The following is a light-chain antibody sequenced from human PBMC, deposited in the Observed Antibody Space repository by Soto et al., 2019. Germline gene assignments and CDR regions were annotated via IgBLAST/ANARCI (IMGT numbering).Light chain of an antibody. J-gene: IGKJ2*01. CDR1: RNIINK. CDR3: QQSYSSVMYT. CDR2: AAS. V-gene: IGKV1-39*01. Sequence: DLQMTQSPSSLSASVGDRVTVTCRASRNIINKLNWYQQKPGKAPKLLIYAASSLQSGVPSRFSGSGSGTNFALTISSLQPEHSATYYCQQSYSSVMYTFGQGTKLQIK.